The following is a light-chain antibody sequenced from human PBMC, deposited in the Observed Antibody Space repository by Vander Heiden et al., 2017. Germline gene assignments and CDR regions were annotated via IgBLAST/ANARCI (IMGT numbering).Light chain of an antibody. J-gene: IGLJ2*01. CDR3: QSADSSGTYVV. CDR1: AVTKLY. Sequence: SYDLTPPPSVSVSPGQTASITCHGGAVTKLYSYWYHQKPGQAPELLIYNENDRPTGVPARFSGSMSGTTGTLTISGVQAEDEADYYRQSADSSGTYVVVGGGTKLTVL. CDR2: NEN. V-gene: IGLV3-25*03.